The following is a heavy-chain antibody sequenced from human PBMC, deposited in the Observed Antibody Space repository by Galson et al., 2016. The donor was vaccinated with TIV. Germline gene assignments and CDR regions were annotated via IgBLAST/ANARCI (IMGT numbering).Heavy chain of an antibody. CDR1: GFTLTSYW. D-gene: IGHD2-15*01. CDR3: VREVEEKLLN. Sequence: SLRLSCAASGFTLTSYWMHWVRQVPGKGLFWVSSMNRGGTIKLYAESVRGRFTISRDSVKNTLFLQMNVLSGDDTAVYFCVREVEEKLLNWGQGTPVTVTS. J-gene: IGHJ4*02. V-gene: IGHV3-74*03. CDR2: MNRGGTIK.